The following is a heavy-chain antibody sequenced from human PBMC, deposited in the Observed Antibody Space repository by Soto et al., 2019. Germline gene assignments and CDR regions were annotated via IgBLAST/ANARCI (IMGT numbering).Heavy chain of an antibody. CDR1: GGSFSSNKW. J-gene: IGHJ6*02. V-gene: IGHV4-4*02. CDR3: ARKISCMDV. CDR2: ISHGGST. D-gene: IGHD2-15*01. Sequence: ASETLSLTCAVSGGSFSSNKWWSWVRQPPGEGLEWIGEISHGGSTNYNPSLKSRVSISLDKSKNYFSLSLNSVTAADTAVYFCARKISCMDVWGQGTTVTVYS.